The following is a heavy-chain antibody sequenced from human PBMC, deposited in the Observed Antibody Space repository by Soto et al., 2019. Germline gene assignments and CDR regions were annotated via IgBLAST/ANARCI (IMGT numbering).Heavy chain of an antibody. CDR1: GGLFSSHS. V-gene: IGHV1-69*01. J-gene: IGHJ5*01. CDR3: AGVPAVYALRHNWSDS. D-gene: IGHD2-8*01. Sequence: QVQLVQSGAEVKKPGSSVKVSCKASGGLFSSHSITWVRQAPGQGLEWLGGIIPVFNTSNYAQIFQGRITFTADESTGTAYMELTGLRSEDTAVYYCAGVPAVYALRHNWSDSRGQGTLGTVSA. CDR2: IIPVFNTS.